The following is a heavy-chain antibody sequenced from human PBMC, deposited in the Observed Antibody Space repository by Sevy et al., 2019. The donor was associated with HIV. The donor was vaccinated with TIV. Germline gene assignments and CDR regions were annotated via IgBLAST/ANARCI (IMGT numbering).Heavy chain of an antibody. CDR3: ARGRFSKDIVVVVAATRGFDY. Sequence: SETLSLTCAVYGGSFSGYYWSWIRQPPGKGLEWIGEINHSGSTNYNPSLKSRVTISVDTSKNQFSLKLSSVTAADTAVYYCARGRFSKDIVVVVAATRGFDYWGQRTLVTVSS. J-gene: IGHJ4*02. V-gene: IGHV4-34*01. CDR1: GGSFSGYY. CDR2: INHSGST. D-gene: IGHD2-15*01.